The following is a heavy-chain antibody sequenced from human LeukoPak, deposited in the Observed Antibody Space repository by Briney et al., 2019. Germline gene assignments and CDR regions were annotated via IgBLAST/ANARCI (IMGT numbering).Heavy chain of an antibody. CDR3: ARFGSGWYYFDY. D-gene: IGHD6-19*01. V-gene: IGHV4-39*07. CDR2: IYYSGST. Sequence: SETLSLTCTVSGGSISISSYYWGWIRQPPGKGLEWIGSIYYSGSTYYNPSLKSRVSISVDTSKNQFSLNLSSMTAADTAVYYCARFGSGWYYFDYWGQGTLVTVSS. J-gene: IGHJ4*02. CDR1: GGSISISSYY.